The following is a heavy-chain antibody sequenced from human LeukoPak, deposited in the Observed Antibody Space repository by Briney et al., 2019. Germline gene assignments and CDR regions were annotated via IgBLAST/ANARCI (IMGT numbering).Heavy chain of an antibody. V-gene: IGHV3-9*01. J-gene: IGHJ4*02. CDR3: AKDIRVRSSSYFDY. D-gene: IGHD6-13*01. CDR2: ISWNSGSI. CDR1: GFTFDDYA. Sequence: GGSLRLSCAASGFTFDDYAMHWVRQAPGKGLEWVSGISWNSGSIGYADSVKGRFTISRDNAKNSLYLQMNSLRAEDTASYYCAKDIRVRSSSYFDYWGQGTLVTVSS.